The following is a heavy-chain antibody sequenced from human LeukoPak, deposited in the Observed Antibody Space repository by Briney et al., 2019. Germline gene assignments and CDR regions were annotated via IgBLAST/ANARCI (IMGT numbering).Heavy chain of an antibody. CDR1: GFTFSSYE. V-gene: IGHV3-48*03. CDR3: ARDLSYGSGSNDY. J-gene: IGHJ4*02. CDR2: ISSSGSTI. D-gene: IGHD3-10*01. Sequence: GGSLRLSCAASGFTFSSYEMNWVRQAPGKGLEWVSYISSSGSTIYYADSVKGRFTISRDNAKNLLYLQMNSLRAEDTAVYYCARDLSYGSGSNDYWGQGTLVTVSS.